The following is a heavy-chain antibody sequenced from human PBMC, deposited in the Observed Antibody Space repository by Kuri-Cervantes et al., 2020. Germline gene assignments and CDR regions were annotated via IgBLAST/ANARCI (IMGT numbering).Heavy chain of an antibody. CDR3: ARDQGWLQSNDAFDI. CDR2: IIPIFGKA. V-gene: IGHV1-69*06. CDR1: GGTFSSYA. J-gene: IGHJ3*02. D-gene: IGHD5-24*01. Sequence: SVKVSCKASGGTFSSYAISWVRQAPGRGLEWMGGIIPIFGKANYAQKFQGRVTITADKSTSTAYMELSSLRSDDTAVYYCARDQGWLQSNDAFDIWGQGTMVTVSS.